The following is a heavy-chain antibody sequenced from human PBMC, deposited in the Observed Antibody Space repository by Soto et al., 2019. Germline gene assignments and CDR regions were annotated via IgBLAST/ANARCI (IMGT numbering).Heavy chain of an antibody. CDR3: ARGGGSYSLYYYGMDV. D-gene: IGHD1-26*01. CDR1: GFTFSSYG. CDR2: IWYDGSNK. J-gene: IGHJ6*02. Sequence: QVQLVESGGGVVQPGRSLRLSCAASGFTFSSYGMHWVRQAPGKGLEWVAVIWYDGSNKYYADSVKGRFTISRDNSKNTLYLQMISLRAEDTAVYYCARGGGSYSLYYYGMDVWGQGTTVTVSS. V-gene: IGHV3-33*01.